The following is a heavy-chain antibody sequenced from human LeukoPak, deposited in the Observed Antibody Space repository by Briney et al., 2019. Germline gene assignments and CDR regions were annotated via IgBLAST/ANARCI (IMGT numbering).Heavy chain of an antibody. CDR2: IKQDGSET. V-gene: IGHV3-7*01. CDR3: ARVAATGFDDY. Sequence: GGSLRLSCAASGFTFSSHWMGWDRQAPGKGLEWVANIKQDGSETYYVDSVKGRFTISRDNAKSSLCLQMNSLRAEDTAVYYCARVAATGFDDYWGQGTLVTVSS. J-gene: IGHJ4*02. D-gene: IGHD6-13*01. CDR1: GFTFSSHW.